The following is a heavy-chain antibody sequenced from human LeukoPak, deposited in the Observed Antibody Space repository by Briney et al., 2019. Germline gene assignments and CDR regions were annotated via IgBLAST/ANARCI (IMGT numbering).Heavy chain of an antibody. D-gene: IGHD4-17*01. J-gene: IGHJ3*02. CDR2: ISYDGSNK. V-gene: IGHV3-30-3*01. Sequence: PGGSLRLSCAASGFTFSSYAMHWVRQAPGKGLEWVAVISYDGSNKYYADSVKGRFTISRDNSKNTLYLQMNSLRAEDTAVYYCARGRDADYGDFYDAFDIWGQGTMVTVSS. CDR3: ARGRDADYGDFYDAFDI. CDR1: GFTFSSYA.